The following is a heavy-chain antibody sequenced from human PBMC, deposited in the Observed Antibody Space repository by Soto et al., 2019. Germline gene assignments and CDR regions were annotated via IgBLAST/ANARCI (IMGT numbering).Heavy chain of an antibody. J-gene: IGHJ4*02. V-gene: IGHV3-30*18. CDR1: GFTFSSYG. CDR3: AKEPYYDYVWGSYYSDF. Sequence: GGSLRLSCAASGFTFSSYGMHWVRQAPGKGLEWVAVISYDGSNKYYADSVKGRFTISRDNSKNTLYLQMNSLRAEDTAVYYCAKEPYYDYVWGSYYSDFWGQGTLVTVSS. D-gene: IGHD3-16*01. CDR2: ISYDGSNK.